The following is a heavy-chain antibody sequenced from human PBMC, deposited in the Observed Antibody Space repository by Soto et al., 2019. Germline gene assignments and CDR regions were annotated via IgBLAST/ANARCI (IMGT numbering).Heavy chain of an antibody. CDR2: INAGNGNT. D-gene: IGHD2-21*02. Sequence: ASVKVSCKASGYTFTGYYMHWVRQAPGQRLEWMGWINAGNGNTKYSQKFQGRVTITRDTSASTAYMELSSLRSEDTAVYYCARAYCGGDCYIYYYYGMDVWGQGTTVTVSS. V-gene: IGHV1-3*01. CDR3: ARAYCGGDCYIYYYYGMDV. CDR1: GYTFTGYY. J-gene: IGHJ6*02.